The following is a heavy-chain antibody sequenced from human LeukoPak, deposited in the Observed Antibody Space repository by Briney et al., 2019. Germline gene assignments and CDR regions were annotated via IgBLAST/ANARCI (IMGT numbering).Heavy chain of an antibody. J-gene: IGHJ4*02. Sequence: GASVKVSCKASGYTFTGYCMHWVRQAPGQGLEWMGWINPNSGGTNYAQKFQGRVTMTRDTSISTAYMELSRLRSDDTAVYYCATQPYYYDSSGYADYWGQGTLVTVSS. CDR3: ATQPYYYDSSGYADY. V-gene: IGHV1-2*02. CDR1: GYTFTGYC. CDR2: INPNSGGT. D-gene: IGHD3-22*01.